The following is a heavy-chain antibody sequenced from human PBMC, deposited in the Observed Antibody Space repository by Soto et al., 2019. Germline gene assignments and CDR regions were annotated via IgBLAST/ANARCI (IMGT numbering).Heavy chain of an antibody. CDR1: GFTFSNYA. D-gene: IGHD6-6*01. Sequence: PGGSLRLSCAASGFTFSNYAMSWVRQAPRKGLEWVSSISSSSSYIYYADSVKGRFTISRDNAKNSLYLQMNSLRAEDTAVYYCARDRFGSSSRGIFDYWGQGTLVTVSS. CDR2: ISSSSSYI. CDR3: ARDRFGSSSRGIFDY. J-gene: IGHJ4*02. V-gene: IGHV3-21*01.